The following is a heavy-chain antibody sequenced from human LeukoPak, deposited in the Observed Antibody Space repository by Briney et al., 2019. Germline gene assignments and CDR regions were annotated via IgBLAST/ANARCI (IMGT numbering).Heavy chain of an antibody. Sequence: PSETLSLTCIVSGGSISGYYWSWIRQSSEKRLEWIAFIHYTGTTNYNPSLESRATVSVDTSKNQFSLQLRSMTAADTAVYYCVRDRRDGYNYVDIWGQGLLVTVSS. D-gene: IGHD5-24*01. CDR2: IHYTGTT. CDR1: GGSISGYY. V-gene: IGHV4-59*01. J-gene: IGHJ4*02. CDR3: VRDRRDGYNYVDI.